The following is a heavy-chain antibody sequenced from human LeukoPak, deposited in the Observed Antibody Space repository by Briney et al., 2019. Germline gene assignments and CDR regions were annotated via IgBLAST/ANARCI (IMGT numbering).Heavy chain of an antibody. J-gene: IGHJ4*02. V-gene: IGHV4-4*07. D-gene: IGHD6-19*01. CDR2: IYTIGST. CDR3: ARGAVADPIDY. Sequence: PSETLSLTCTVSGGSISSYSWSWIRQPAGKGLEWIGHIYTIGSTNYNPSLKSRVTMSVDTSKNQFSLKLSSVTAADTAVYYCARGAVADPIDYWGQGTLVTVSS. CDR1: GGSISSYS.